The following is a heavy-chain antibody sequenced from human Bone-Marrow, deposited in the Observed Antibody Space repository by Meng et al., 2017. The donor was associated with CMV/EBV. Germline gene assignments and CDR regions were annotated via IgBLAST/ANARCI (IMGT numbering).Heavy chain of an antibody. CDR2: INHSGST. J-gene: IGHJ6*02. V-gene: IGHV4-34*01. Sequence: GSLRLSCAVYGGSFSGYYWSWIRQPPGKGLEWIGEINHSGSTNYNPSLKSRVTISVDTSKNQFSLKLSSVTAADTAVYYCARVFGYCSSTSCLSPFYYYYGMDVWGQGTTVTVSS. CDR1: GGSFSGYY. CDR3: ARVFGYCSSTSCLSPFYYYYGMDV. D-gene: IGHD2-2*03.